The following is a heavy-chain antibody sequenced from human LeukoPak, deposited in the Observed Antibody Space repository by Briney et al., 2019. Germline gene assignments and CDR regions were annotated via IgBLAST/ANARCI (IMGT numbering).Heavy chain of an antibody. CDR2: ISSSSSYI. CDR3: ARGSEVVITTPMESWFDP. CDR1: GFTFSSYS. Sequence: GGSLRLSCAASGFTFSSYSMNWVRQAPGKGLEWVSSISSSSSYIYYADSVKGRFTISRDNAKNSLYLQMNSLRAEDTAVYYCARGSEVVITTPMESWFDPWGQGTLVTVSS. V-gene: IGHV3-21*01. D-gene: IGHD3-22*01. J-gene: IGHJ5*02.